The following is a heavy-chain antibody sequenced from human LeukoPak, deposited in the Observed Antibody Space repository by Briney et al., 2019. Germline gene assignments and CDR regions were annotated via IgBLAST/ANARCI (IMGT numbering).Heavy chain of an antibody. CDR3: ASKEVGTGYYRY. CDR1: GGTFSSYA. D-gene: IGHD3/OR15-3a*01. V-gene: IGHV1-69*04. Sequence: SVKVSCKASGGTFSSYAISWLRQAPGQGLEWMGRIISILGIANYAQKFQGRVTITADKSTSTAYMELSSLRSEDTAVYYCASKEVGTGYYRYWGQGTLVTVSS. J-gene: IGHJ4*02. CDR2: IISILGIA.